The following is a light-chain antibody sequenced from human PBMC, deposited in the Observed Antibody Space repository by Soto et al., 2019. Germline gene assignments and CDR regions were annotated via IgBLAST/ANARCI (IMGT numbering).Light chain of an antibody. V-gene: IGKV1-5*03. CDR3: QHYNSYSPS. J-gene: IGKJ1*01. Sequence: DIPMTQSPSTLSASVGDRVTITCRASQSINNWLAWYQQKPGKAPKLRLYEASGLEIGVTSMFSDSVSWTEFTLTVSSLLPNDFATYYCQHYNSYSPSFGQGTKVEIK. CDR1: QSINNW. CDR2: EAS.